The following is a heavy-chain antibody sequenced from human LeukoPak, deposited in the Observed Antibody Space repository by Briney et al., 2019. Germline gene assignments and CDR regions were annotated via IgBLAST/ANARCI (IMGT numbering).Heavy chain of an antibody. CDR3: ARVVDSHFDY. D-gene: IGHD2-21*01. V-gene: IGHV3-74*01. Sequence: GGCLRLSCAASGFTFSSYWMHWVRQAPGKGLVWVSRIMKSGITTTNADSVKGRFTISRDNAKNTLYLQMNSLRAEDTAVYYCARVVDSHFDYWGQGTLVTVSS. J-gene: IGHJ4*02. CDR1: GFTFSSYW. CDR2: IMKSGITT.